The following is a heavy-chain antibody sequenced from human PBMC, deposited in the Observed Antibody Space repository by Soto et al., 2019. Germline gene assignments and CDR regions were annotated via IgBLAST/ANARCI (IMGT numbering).Heavy chain of an antibody. Sequence: SVKVSCKASGGTSSSYAISWVRQAPGQGLEWMGGIIPIFGTANYAQKFQGRVTITADESTSTAYMELSSLRSEDTAVYYCATPRGQYNWNLLDYYYYGMDVWGQGTTVTVSS. V-gene: IGHV1-69*13. D-gene: IGHD1-20*01. CDR3: ATPRGQYNWNLLDYYYYGMDV. J-gene: IGHJ6*02. CDR2: IIPIFGTA. CDR1: GGTSSSYA.